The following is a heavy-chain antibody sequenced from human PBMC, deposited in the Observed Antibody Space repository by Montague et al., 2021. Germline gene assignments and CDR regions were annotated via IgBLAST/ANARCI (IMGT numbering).Heavy chain of an antibody. D-gene: IGHD2-8*01. CDR2: IYSSGST. J-gene: IGHJ5*02. V-gene: IGHV4-39*01. Sequence: SETVSLTCTVSGGSISRSSYYWGWIRQPPGKGLEWIGSIYSSGSTYYNPSLKSRVTISADTSKNQFSLKLGSVTAADTAVYYCTRPGGYCTNDTCYFWFAPWGQGILVTVSS. CDR1: GGSISRSSYY. CDR3: TRPGGYCTNDTCYFWFAP.